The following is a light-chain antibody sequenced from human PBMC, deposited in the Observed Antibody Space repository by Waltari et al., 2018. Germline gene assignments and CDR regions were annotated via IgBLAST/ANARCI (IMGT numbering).Light chain of an antibody. CDR1: QSLLHSNGYNY. CDR3: MQAVQPPLT. CDR2: LNS. J-gene: IGKJ5*01. V-gene: IGKV2-28*01. Sequence: DIVMTQSPLSLPVTPGEPASISCRSSQSLLHSNGYNYLDWYLQKPVQSPQLLIYLNSNRASGVPDRFSGSGSGTDFTLKISRVEAEDVGIYYCMQAVQPPLTFGQGTRLEIK.